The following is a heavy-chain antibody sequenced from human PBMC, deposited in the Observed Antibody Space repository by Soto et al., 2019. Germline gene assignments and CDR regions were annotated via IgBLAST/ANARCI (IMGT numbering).Heavy chain of an antibody. CDR2: ISAYNGNT. D-gene: IGHD3-22*01. CDR1: GYTCTSYG. Sequence: QVQLVHSGAEVKKPGASVKVSCKASGYTCTSYGISWVRQAPGQGLEWMGWISAYNGNTNYAQKLQGRVTMTTDTSTSTAHMELWSMSSGDTAVYYCARFRGRDSSGYGWFDHWGQGTLVTVAS. V-gene: IGHV1-18*01. CDR3: ARFRGRDSSGYGWFDH. J-gene: IGHJ5*02.